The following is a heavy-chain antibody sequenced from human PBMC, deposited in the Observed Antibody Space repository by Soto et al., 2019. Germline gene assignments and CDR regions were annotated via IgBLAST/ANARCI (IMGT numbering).Heavy chain of an antibody. CDR2: IFYSGDT. D-gene: IGHD1-1*01. CDR1: GASFNPGDYY. Sequence: VQLQGSGPGLVKPSQTRSLTCTVSGASFNPGDYYWSYIRQSPGKGLEWLGYIFYSGDTYYNPSLKSRATISLNTSRNQISLTLTSVTDADTAVYFCVGTGTTEDFWGQGTLVTVSS. CDR3: VGTGTTEDF. V-gene: IGHV4-30-4*01. J-gene: IGHJ1*01.